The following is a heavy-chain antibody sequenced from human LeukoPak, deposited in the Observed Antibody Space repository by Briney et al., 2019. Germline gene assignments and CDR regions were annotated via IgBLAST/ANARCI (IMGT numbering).Heavy chain of an antibody. CDR3: ARDEGILTAYYFH. D-gene: IGHD3-9*01. Sequence: GGSLRLSCAASGFTFSTYGMTWVRQAPGKGLEWVANIKQDGSEKYYVDSVKGRFTVSRDNGKNSLYLQMNSLRAEDTAVYYCARDEGILTAYYFHWGQGTPVTVSS. J-gene: IGHJ4*02. CDR1: GFTFSTYG. CDR2: IKQDGSEK. V-gene: IGHV3-7*03.